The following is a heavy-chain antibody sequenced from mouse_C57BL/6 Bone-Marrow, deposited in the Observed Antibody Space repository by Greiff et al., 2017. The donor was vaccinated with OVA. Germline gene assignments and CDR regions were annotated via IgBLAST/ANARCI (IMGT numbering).Heavy chain of an antibody. CDR2: IDLEDGET. Sequence: DVQLQESGAELVKPGASVKLSCTASGFNIKDYYMHWVKQRTEQGLEWIGRIDLEDGETKYAPKFQGKATITADTSSNTAYLQLSSLTSEDTAVYYCASYLITTVVATPMDYWGQGTSVTVSS. J-gene: IGHJ4*01. CDR1: GFNIKDYY. D-gene: IGHD1-1*01. V-gene: IGHV14-2*01. CDR3: ASYLITTVVATPMDY.